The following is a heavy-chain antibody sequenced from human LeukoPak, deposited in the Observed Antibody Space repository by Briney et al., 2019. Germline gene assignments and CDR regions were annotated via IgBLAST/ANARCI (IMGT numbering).Heavy chain of an antibody. J-gene: IGHJ4*02. CDR3: ARSVYGSGSYFDY. Sequence: PGGPLRLSCAASGFTFSSYEMNWVRQAPGKGLEWVSYISSSGSTIYYADSVKGRFTISRDNAKNSLYLQMNSLRAEDTAVYYCARSVYGSGSYFDYWGQGTLVTVSS. V-gene: IGHV3-48*03. CDR1: GFTFSSYE. CDR2: ISSSGSTI. D-gene: IGHD3-10*01.